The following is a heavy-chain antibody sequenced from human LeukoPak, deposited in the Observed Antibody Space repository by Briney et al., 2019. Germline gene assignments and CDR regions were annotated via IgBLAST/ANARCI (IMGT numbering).Heavy chain of an antibody. V-gene: IGHV3-9*03. CDR1: GFTFDDYA. CDR2: ISWNSGSI. Sequence: GGSLRLSCAASGFTFDDYAMHWVRQAPGKGLEWVSGISWNSGSIGYADSVKGRFTISRDSAKNSLYLQMNSLRAEDMALYYCAKDIYYDSSGVFDYWGQGTLVTVSS. CDR3: AKDIYYDSSGVFDY. J-gene: IGHJ4*02. D-gene: IGHD3-22*01.